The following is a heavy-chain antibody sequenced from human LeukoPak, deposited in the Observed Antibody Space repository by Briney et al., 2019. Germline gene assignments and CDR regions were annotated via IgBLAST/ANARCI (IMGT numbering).Heavy chain of an antibody. J-gene: IGHJ4*02. Sequence: PSETLSLTCTVSGGSISNYYWSWIRQPAGKGLEWIGRIYTSGSTNYNPSLKSRVTMSVDTSKNQFSLRLSSVTAADTAVYYCARDPYCTSTGCYPFDYWGQGILVTVSS. V-gene: IGHV4-4*07. CDR2: IYTSGST. D-gene: IGHD2-2*01. CDR1: GGSISNYY. CDR3: ARDPYCTSTGCYPFDY.